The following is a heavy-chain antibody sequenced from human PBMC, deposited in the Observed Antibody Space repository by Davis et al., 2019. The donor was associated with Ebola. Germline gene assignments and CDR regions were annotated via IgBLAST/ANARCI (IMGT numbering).Heavy chain of an antibody. CDR3: AKRGGGGYFSWFDP. V-gene: IGHV3-7*03. J-gene: IGHJ5*02. D-gene: IGHD3-22*01. CDR1: GFTFSSYW. Sequence: GESLKISCAASGFTFSSYWMSWVRQAPGKGLEWVANIKQDGSEKYYEDSVKGRFTISRDNAKNSLYLQMNSLRAEDTAVYYCAKRGGGGYFSWFDPWGQGTLVTVSS. CDR2: IKQDGSEK.